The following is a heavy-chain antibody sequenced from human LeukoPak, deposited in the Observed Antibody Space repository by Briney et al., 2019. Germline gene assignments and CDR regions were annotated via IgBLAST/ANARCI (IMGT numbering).Heavy chain of an antibody. D-gene: IGHD3-10*01. CDR2: ISGSGGST. Sequence: PGGSLRLSCAASGFTFSSYAMSWVRQAPGKGLEWVSAISGSGGSTYYADSVKGRFTISRDNSKNTLYLQMNSLRAEDTAVYYCAKDPFRANHYYGSGSYYSYFDYWGQGTLVTVSS. J-gene: IGHJ4*02. CDR1: GFTFSSYA. CDR3: AKDPFRANHYYGSGSYYSYFDY. V-gene: IGHV3-23*01.